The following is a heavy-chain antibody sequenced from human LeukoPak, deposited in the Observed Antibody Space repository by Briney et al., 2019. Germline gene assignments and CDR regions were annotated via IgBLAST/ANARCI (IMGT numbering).Heavy chain of an antibody. D-gene: IGHD3-10*01. CDR3: ARDRDGITMVRGVAFDY. V-gene: IGHV1-69*13. CDR1: GYTFTNYG. J-gene: IGHJ4*02. CDR2: IIPIFGTA. Sequence: ASVKVSCKASGYTFTNYGISWVRQAPGHGLEWMGGIIPIFGTANYAQKFQGRVTITADESTSTAYMELSSLRSEDTAVYYCARDRDGITMVRGVAFDYWGQGTLVTVSS.